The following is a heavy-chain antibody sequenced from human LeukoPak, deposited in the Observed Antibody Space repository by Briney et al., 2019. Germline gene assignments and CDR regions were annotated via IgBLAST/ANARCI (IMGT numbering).Heavy chain of an antibody. D-gene: IGHD6-13*01. CDR2: VSRFGGTT. J-gene: IGHJ5*02. Sequence: GGSLRLPCAASGFTFSTYSMNWVRQAPGKGLEWVSAVSRFGGTTYYADSAKGRFTISRDNSNNTVYLQMNSLRVGDTALYYCVKHVGSRWSNNRFDPWGQGTLVTVS. CDR1: GFTFSTYS. V-gene: IGHV3-23*01. CDR3: VKHVGSRWSNNRFDP.